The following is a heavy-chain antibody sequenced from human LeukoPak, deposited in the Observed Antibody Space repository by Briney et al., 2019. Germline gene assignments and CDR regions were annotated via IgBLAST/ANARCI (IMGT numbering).Heavy chain of an antibody. V-gene: IGHV4-59*01. CDR2: IYYSGST. J-gene: IGHJ4*02. CDR1: AGSISSYY. D-gene: IGHD3-3*01. Sequence: SETLSLTCTVSAGSISSYYWRWIRQPPGKGLEGRGDIYYSGSTNYNTSLKSRVTISVDTSKNQFSLKLSSVTAADKAVYYCASELGGASGYWGQGTLVTVSS. CDR3: ASELGGASGY.